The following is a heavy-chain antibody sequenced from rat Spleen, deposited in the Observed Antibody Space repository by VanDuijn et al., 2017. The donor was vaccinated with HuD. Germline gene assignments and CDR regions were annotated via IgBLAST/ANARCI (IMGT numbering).Heavy chain of an antibody. CDR1: GFTFNNYW. D-gene: IGHD3-8*01. Sequence: EVQLMESGGGLVQPGRSLKLSCVASGFTFNNYWMTWIRQAPGKGLEWIASITNTGRNTYYPDSVKGRFTVSRDTAESTLYLQMTSLRSEDTATYYCARPHSYYYVMDTWGQGASVTVSS. CDR2: ITNTGRNT. V-gene: IGHV5-31*01. CDR3: ARPHSYYYVMDT. J-gene: IGHJ4*01.